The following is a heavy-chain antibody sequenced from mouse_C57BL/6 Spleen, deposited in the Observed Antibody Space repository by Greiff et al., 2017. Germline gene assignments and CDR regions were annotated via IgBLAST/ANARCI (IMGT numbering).Heavy chain of an antibody. CDR3: ARLTTVVANWYFDV. V-gene: IGHV1-18*01. D-gene: IGHD1-1*01. Sequence: VQLQQPGPELVKPGASVKIPCKASGYTFTDYNMDWVKQSHGKSLEWIGDINPNNGGTIYNQKFKGKATLTVETSSSTAYMELSSLTSEDAAVYYCARLTTVVANWYFDVWGTGTTVTVSS. CDR1: GYTFTDYN. J-gene: IGHJ1*03. CDR2: INPNNGGT.